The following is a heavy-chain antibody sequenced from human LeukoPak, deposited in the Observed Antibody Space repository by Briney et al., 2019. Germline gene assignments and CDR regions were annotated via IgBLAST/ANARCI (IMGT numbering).Heavy chain of an antibody. J-gene: IGHJ4*02. Sequence: SETLSLTCAVSGYTISSGYYWGWIRQPPGKGLEWIGYIYYSGSTNYNPSLKSRVTISVDTSKNQFSLKLSSVTAADTAVYYCARVFYPSSFDYWGQGTLVTVSS. CDR2: IYYSGST. CDR3: ARVFYPSSFDY. CDR1: GYTISSGYY. D-gene: IGHD2/OR15-2a*01. V-gene: IGHV4-61*01.